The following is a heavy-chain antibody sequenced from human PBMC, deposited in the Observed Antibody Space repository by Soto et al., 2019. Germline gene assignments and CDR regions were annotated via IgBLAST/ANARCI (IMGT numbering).Heavy chain of an antibody. CDR3: AKDRIVATIRGGYYYGMDV. CDR1: GFTFSSYG. CDR2: ISYDGSNK. Sequence: PWGSLRLSCAASGFTFSSYGMHWVRQAPGKGLEWVAVISYDGSNKYYADSVKGRFTISRDNSKNTLYLQMNSLRAEDTAVYYCAKDRIVATIRGGYYYGMDVWGQGTTVTVSS. J-gene: IGHJ6*02. V-gene: IGHV3-30*18. D-gene: IGHD5-12*01.